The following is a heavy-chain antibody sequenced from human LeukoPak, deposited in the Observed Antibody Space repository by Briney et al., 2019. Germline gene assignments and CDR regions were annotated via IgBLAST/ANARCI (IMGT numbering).Heavy chain of an antibody. Sequence: GGSLRLSCAASGFTFSNYWMIWVRQAPGKGLEWVANIKEDGSEKNYMDSVMGRFTISRDNAKNSLYLQMNSLRAEDTAVYYCARDFQSSYWGQGTLVTVSS. CDR1: GFTFSNYW. CDR2: IKEDGSEK. J-gene: IGHJ4*02. CDR3: ARDFQSSY. V-gene: IGHV3-7*01.